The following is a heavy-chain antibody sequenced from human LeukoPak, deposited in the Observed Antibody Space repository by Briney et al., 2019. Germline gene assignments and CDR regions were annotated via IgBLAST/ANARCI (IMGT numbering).Heavy chain of an antibody. CDR2: ISSTSSLI. CDR1: GFTFSSFN. CDR3: ARYNSGWNDY. J-gene: IGHJ4*02. D-gene: IGHD6-19*01. Sequence: PGGSLRLSCAASGFTFSSFNMNWVRQAPGKGLEWVSSISSTSSLIWYADSLKGRFTISRDNAKNSLYLQMDSLRAEDTAVYYCARYNSGWNDYWGQGTLVTVSS. V-gene: IGHV3-21*01.